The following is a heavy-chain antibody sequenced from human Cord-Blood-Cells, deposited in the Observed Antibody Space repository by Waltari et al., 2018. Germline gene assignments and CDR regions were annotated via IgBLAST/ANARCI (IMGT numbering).Heavy chain of an antibody. CDR2: INHSEST. V-gene: IGHV4-34*01. D-gene: IGHD6-13*01. CDR3: ATAFPGIAAAGTEYFQH. CDR1: GGSFSGYY. J-gene: IGHJ1*01. Sequence: QVQLQQWGAGLLKPSETLSLTCAAYGGSFSGYYWNWLRQHPGKGLWWIGKINHSESTNYNPSLKSRVTRSVDTSKNQFSLKLSSVTAADTAVYYCATAFPGIAAAGTEYFQHWGQGTLVTVSS.